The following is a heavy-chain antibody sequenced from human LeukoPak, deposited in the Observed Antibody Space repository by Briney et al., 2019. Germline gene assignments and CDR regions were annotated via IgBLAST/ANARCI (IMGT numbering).Heavy chain of an antibody. J-gene: IGHJ4*02. V-gene: IGHV3-30-3*01. Sequence: PGGSLRLSCAASGFTFSSYAMHWVRQAPGKGLEWVAVISYDGSNKYYADSVKGRFTISRDNSKNTLYLQMNSLRAEDTAVYYCARGLYYGSGSYYPHFDYWGQGTLVTVSS. CDR3: ARGLYYGSGSYYPHFDY. CDR1: GFTFSSYA. D-gene: IGHD3-10*01. CDR2: ISYDGSNK.